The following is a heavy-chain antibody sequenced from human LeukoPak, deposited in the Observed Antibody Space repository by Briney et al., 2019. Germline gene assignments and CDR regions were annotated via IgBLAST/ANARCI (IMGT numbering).Heavy chain of an antibody. Sequence: PGGSLRLSCAASGFTFSNYDMHWVRQATGKGLEWVSGIGTAGDIYYPGSVKGRFTISREDAKNSLYLQMNSLRAGDTAVYYCARTFARVPAAMHWFDPWGQGTLVTVSS. J-gene: IGHJ5*02. CDR2: IGTAGDI. CDR1: GFTFSNYD. V-gene: IGHV3-13*01. CDR3: ARTFARVPAAMHWFDP. D-gene: IGHD2-2*01.